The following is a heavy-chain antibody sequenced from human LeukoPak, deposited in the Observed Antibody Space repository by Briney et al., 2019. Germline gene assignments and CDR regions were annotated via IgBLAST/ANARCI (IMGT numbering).Heavy chain of an antibody. V-gene: IGHV3-30-3*01. CDR2: LSYDGSNE. CDR1: GFTFSSYA. J-gene: IGHJ4*02. CDR3: ARGQEYNSGWSFDY. Sequence: GGSLRLSCAASGFTFSSYAMTWVRQAPGKGLEWVAVLSYDGSNEYYADSVKGRFTISRDNSKNTAYLQMNSLRAEDTAVYYCARGQEYNSGWSFDYWGQGTLVTVSS. D-gene: IGHD6-19*01.